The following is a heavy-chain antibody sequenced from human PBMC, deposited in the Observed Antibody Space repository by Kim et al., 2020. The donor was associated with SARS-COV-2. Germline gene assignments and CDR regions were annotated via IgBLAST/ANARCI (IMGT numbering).Heavy chain of an antibody. CDR3: LRGGMYDSDPGNI. Sequence: RGSLRLSCAASGFSVGSTYMSWVRQTPAKGLEWVSVIFTGGITYYADSVKGRFTISRDNSKNILFLQMNTLRANDTALYYFLRGGMYDSDPGNIWGQGT. CDR1: GFSVGSTY. J-gene: IGHJ3*02. CDR2: IFTGGIT. V-gene: IGHV3-53*01. D-gene: IGHD3-3*01.